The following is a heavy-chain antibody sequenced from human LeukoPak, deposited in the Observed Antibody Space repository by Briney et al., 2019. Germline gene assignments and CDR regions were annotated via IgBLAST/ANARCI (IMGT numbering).Heavy chain of an antibody. D-gene: IGHD5/OR15-5a*01. CDR1: GFTFSTYW. Sequence: GGSLRLSCAASGFTFSTYWIHWVRQAPGKGLVWVSRINSDGSNTNYADSVKGRFTISRDNAKNTLYLQMNSLRVEDTAIYYCARGGYSVYDLGDYWGQGILVTVSS. V-gene: IGHV3-74*01. CDR2: INSDGSNT. CDR3: ARGGYSVYDLGDY. J-gene: IGHJ4*02.